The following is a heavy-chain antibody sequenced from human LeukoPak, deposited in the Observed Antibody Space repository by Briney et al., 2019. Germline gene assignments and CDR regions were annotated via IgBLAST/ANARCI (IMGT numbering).Heavy chain of an antibody. J-gene: IGHJ4*02. Sequence: PGGSLRLSCVASGFTFSSYEMNWVRQAPGKGLEWVATMNQNGDQTNYADSVRGRFTISRDNAKNSLYLQMNSLRAEDTAVYYCARNVRYWGRGTLVTVSS. CDR2: MNQNGDQT. CDR1: GFTFSSYE. V-gene: IGHV3-7*04. CDR3: ARNVRY.